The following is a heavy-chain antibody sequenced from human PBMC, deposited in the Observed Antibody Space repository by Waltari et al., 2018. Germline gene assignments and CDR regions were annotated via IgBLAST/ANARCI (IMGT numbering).Heavy chain of an antibody. V-gene: IGHV3-43*01. CDR2: ISWDGGST. Sequence: EVQLVESGGVVVQPGGSLRLSCAASGFTFDDYTIHWVRQAPGKGLEWVSLISWDGGSTYYADSVKGRFTISIDNSKNSLYLQMNSLRTEDTALYYCAKETSYYFDYWGQGTLVTVSS. CDR3: AKETSYYFDY. CDR1: GFTFDDYT. D-gene: IGHD6-6*01. J-gene: IGHJ4*02.